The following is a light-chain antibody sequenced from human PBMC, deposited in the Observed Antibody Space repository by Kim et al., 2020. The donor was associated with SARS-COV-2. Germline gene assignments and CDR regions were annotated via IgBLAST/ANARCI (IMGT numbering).Light chain of an antibody. CDR2: AAS. CDR1: QGISNY. V-gene: IGKV1-27*01. CDR3: QKYDTAPWT. J-gene: IGKJ1*01. Sequence: ASVGDGVTINCRAIQGISNYLAWYQQKPGEAPKLLIYAASTLQFGVSTRFSGSGSGTEFTLTISDLQPEDVATYYCQKYDTAPWTFGHGTKVDIK.